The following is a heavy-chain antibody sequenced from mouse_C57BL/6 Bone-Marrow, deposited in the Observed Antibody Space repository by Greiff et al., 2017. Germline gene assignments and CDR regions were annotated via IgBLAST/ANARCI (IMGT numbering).Heavy chain of an antibody. Sequence: QFQLQQPGAELVKPGASVKMSCKASGYTFTSYWITWVKQRPGQGLEWIGDIYPGSGSTNYNEKFKSKATLTVDTSSSTAYMQLSSLTSEDSAVYYCASYYYGSGSFDVWGTGTTVTVSS. CDR1: GYTFTSYW. CDR3: ASYYYGSGSFDV. CDR2: IYPGSGST. V-gene: IGHV1-55*01. D-gene: IGHD1-1*01. J-gene: IGHJ1*03.